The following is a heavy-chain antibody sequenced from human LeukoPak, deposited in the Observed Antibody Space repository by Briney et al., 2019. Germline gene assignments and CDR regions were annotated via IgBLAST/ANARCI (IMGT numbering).Heavy chain of an antibody. CDR1: GGSFSGYY. CDR2: INHSAST. CDR3: ARGNGGITIFGVVINGNAFDI. V-gene: IGHV4-34*01. J-gene: IGHJ3*02. D-gene: IGHD3-3*01. Sequence: SETLSLTCAVYGGSFSGYYWSWIRQPPGKGLKWIGEINHSASTNYNPSLKSRVTISVDTSKNQSSLKLSSVTAADTAVYYCARGNGGITIFGVVINGNAFDIWGQGTMVTVSS.